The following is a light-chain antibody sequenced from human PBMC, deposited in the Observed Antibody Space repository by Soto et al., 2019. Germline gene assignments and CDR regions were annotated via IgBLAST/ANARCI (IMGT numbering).Light chain of an antibody. CDR1: QSVSSN. J-gene: IGKJ1*01. CDR3: QQYNNWPPT. CDR2: GAS. V-gene: IGKV3-15*01. Sequence: EVIMTLSPATLSVSPGERATLSCRASQSVSSNLAWYQQKPGQAPRLLIYGASTRATGIPARCSGSGSGTEFTLTISSLQSEDFAVYYCQQYNNWPPTFGQGTKVAI.